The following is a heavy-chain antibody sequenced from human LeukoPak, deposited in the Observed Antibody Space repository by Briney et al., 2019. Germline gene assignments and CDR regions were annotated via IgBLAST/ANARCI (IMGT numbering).Heavy chain of an antibody. Sequence: SETLSLTCAVYGGSFSGYYWSWIRQPPGKGLEWIGYIYYSGSTNYNPSLKSRVTISVDTSKNQFSLKLSSVTAADTAVYYCARDGFRRDYYYYGMDVWGQGTTVTVSS. V-gene: IGHV4-59*08. CDR3: ARDGFRRDYYYYGMDV. D-gene: IGHD3-3*01. CDR2: IYYSGST. CDR1: GGSFSGYY. J-gene: IGHJ6*02.